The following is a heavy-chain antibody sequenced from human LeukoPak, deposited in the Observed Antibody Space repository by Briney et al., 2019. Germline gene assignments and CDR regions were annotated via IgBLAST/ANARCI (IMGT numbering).Heavy chain of an antibody. D-gene: IGHD3-9*01. CDR3: AREEGDDILTGLTN. Sequence: SETLSLTCTVSGGSISSGSYYWSWIRQPAGKGLEWIGRIYTSGSTNYNPSLKSRVTISVDTSKNQFSLKLSSVTAADTAVYYCAREEGDDILTGLTNWGQGTLVTVSS. J-gene: IGHJ4*02. CDR2: IYTSGST. CDR1: GGSISSGSYY. V-gene: IGHV4-61*02.